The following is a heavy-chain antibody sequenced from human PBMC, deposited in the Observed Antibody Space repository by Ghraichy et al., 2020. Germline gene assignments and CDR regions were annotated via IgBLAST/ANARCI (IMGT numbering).Heavy chain of an antibody. CDR2: IYSGGST. D-gene: IGHD3-22*01. V-gene: IGHV3-53*01. Sequence: GALRLSCAASGFTVSSNYMSWVRQAPGKGLEWVSVIYSGGSTYYADSVKGRFTISRDNSKNTLYLQMNSLRAEDTAVYYCATNYYDSSGYSNRVYWGQGTLVTVSS. CDR3: ATNYYDSSGYSNRVY. J-gene: IGHJ4*02. CDR1: GFTVSSNY.